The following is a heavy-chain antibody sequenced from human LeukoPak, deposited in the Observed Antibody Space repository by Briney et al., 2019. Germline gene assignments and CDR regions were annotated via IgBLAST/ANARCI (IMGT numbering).Heavy chain of an antibody. CDR1: GYTFTSYG. Sequence: APVKVSCKASGYTFTSYGISWVRQAPGQGLEWMGWISAYNGNTNYAQKLQGRVTMTTDTSTSTAYMELRSLRSDDTAVYYCARDFRFGEHFDYWGQGTLVTVSS. J-gene: IGHJ4*02. CDR2: ISAYNGNT. V-gene: IGHV1-18*01. D-gene: IGHD3-16*01. CDR3: ARDFRFGEHFDY.